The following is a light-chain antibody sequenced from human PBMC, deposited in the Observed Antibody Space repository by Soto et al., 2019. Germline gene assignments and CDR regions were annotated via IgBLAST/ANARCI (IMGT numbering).Light chain of an antibody. CDR2: GAS. J-gene: IGKJ5*01. Sequence: EIVMTQSPGTLSVSPGERATLSCRASQTVSRHLAWYQQKPGQPPRLLIFGASTRATGIPDRFSGSGSGTDFTLTISSLQSEDFAVYYCQQYNTWPLITFGPGTRLDI. CDR3: QQYNTWPLIT. V-gene: IGKV3-15*01. CDR1: QTVSRH.